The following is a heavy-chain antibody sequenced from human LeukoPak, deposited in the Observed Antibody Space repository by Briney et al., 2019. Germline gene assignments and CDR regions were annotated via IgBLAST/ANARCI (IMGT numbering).Heavy chain of an antibody. V-gene: IGHV1-69*05. CDR2: IIPIFGTA. CDR3: ARGAGYDFWSGYNWFDP. J-gene: IGHJ5*02. D-gene: IGHD3-3*01. CDR1: GGTFSSYA. Sequence: SVKVSCEASGGTFSSYAISWVRQAPGQGLEWMGGIIPIFGTANYAQKFQGRVTITTDESTSTAYMELSSLRSEDTAVYYCARGAGYDFWSGYNWFDPWGQGTLVTVSS.